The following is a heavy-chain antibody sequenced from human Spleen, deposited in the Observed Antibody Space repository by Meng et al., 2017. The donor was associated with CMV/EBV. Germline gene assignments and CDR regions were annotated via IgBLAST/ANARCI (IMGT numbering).Heavy chain of an antibody. J-gene: IGHJ4*02. D-gene: IGHD3-3*02. CDR1: GFTFSSYS. CDR3: VKDPEFHFWNGYYNFDH. Sequence: GSLRLSCAASGFTFSSYSMNWVRQAPGKGLEWVSGISGSGSRTYYADSVKGRFTVSRDKSMNTLSLQMNSLRAEDTAVYYCVKDPEFHFWNGYYNFDHWGQGTLVTVSS. V-gene: IGHV3-23*01. CDR2: ISGSGSRT.